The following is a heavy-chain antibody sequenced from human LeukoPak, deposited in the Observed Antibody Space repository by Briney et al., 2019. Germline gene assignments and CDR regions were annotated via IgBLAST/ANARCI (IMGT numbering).Heavy chain of an antibody. CDR1: GGSISSGGYY. CDR3: ARVYCSSTSCYGLYYFDY. D-gene: IGHD2-2*01. CDR2: IYYSGST. V-gene: IGHV4-31*03. J-gene: IGHJ4*02. Sequence: SETLSLTCTVSGGSISSGGYYWSWLRQHPGKGLEWIGYIYYSGSTYYNPSLKSRVTISVDTSKNQFSLKLSSVTAADTAVYYCARVYCSSTSCYGLYYFDYWGQGTLVTVSS.